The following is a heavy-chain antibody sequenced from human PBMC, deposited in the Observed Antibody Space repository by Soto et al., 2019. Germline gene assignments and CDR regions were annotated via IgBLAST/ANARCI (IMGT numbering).Heavy chain of an antibody. CDR3: ARESFYDSGGFHGFDY. J-gene: IGHJ4*02. CDR1: GGSISSYY. Sequence: SETLSLTCTVSGGSISSYYWSWIRQPPGKGLEWIGYIYYSGSTNYNPSLKSRVTISVDTSKNQFSLKLGSVTAADTAVYYCARESFYDSGGFHGFDYWGQGTLVTVS. V-gene: IGHV4-59*01. D-gene: IGHD3-22*01. CDR2: IYYSGST.